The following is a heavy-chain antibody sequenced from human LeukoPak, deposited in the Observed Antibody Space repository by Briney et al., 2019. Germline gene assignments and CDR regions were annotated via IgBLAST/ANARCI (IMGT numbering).Heavy chain of an antibody. D-gene: IGHD6-13*01. CDR2: ISSSSQTI. J-gene: IGHJ4*02. CDR1: GFTFSSYA. CDR3: VRGGRASAFHDS. V-gene: IGHV3-48*04. Sequence: PGGSLRLSCAASGFTFSSYAMSWVRQAPGKGLEWVSIISSSSQTIFYADSVKGRFTISRDNAQNSLYLQMDSLRADDTAIYYCVRGGRASAFHDSWGQGTLVTVSS.